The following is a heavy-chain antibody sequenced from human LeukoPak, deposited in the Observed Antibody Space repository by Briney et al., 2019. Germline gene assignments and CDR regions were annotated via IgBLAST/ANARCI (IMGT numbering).Heavy chain of an antibody. CDR2: IIPIFGTA. V-gene: IGHV1-69*06. Sequence: SVKVSCKASGGTFSSYAISWVRQAPGQGLEWMGGIIPIFGTANYAQKFQGRVTITADKSTSTAYMELSSLRSEDTAVYYCARDLRAAAPLGGYYYMDVWGKGATVTVSS. J-gene: IGHJ6*03. CDR3: ARDLRAAAPLGGYYYMDV. D-gene: IGHD6-13*01. CDR1: GGTFSSYA.